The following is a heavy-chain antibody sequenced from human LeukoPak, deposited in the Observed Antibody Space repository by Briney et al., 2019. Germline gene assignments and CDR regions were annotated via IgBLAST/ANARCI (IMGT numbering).Heavy chain of an antibody. CDR1: GGSISSGGYS. D-gene: IGHD3-22*01. Sequence: SQTLSLTCAVSGGSISSGGYSWSWIRQPPGKGLEWIGYIYHTGSTYYNPSLKSRVTISVDTSKNQFSLKLSSVTAADTAVYYCARSVWELIVGTRDAFDIWGQGTMVTVSS. J-gene: IGHJ3*02. CDR2: IYHTGST. V-gene: IGHV4-30-2*01. CDR3: ARSVWELIVGTRDAFDI.